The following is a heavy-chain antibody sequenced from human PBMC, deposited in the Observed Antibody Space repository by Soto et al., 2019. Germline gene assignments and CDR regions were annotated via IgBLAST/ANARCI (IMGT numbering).Heavy chain of an antibody. CDR3: ARDGSSGWYSYFDY. CDR2: IYYSGST. J-gene: IGHJ4*02. CDR1: GGSISSYY. Sequence: SETLSLTCTFSGGSISSYYWSWIRQPPGKGLEWIGYIYYSGSTNYNPSLKSRVTISVDTSKNQFSLKLSSVTAADTAVYYCARDGSSGWYSYFDYWGQGTLVTVSS. V-gene: IGHV4-59*01. D-gene: IGHD6-19*01.